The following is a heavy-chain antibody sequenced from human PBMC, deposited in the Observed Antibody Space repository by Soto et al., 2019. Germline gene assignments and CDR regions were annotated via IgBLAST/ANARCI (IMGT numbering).Heavy chain of an antibody. D-gene: IGHD3-10*01. CDR3: AREIGNRLPYGPVDY. CDR1: GFTLIGYY. J-gene: IGHJ4*02. Sequence: GGSLRLSCAASGFTLIGYYMTWIRQTPGKGLEWVSFIGKTGSDIHYADSVEGRFTISRDNAKNSLYLQMNSLRAEDTAVYYCAREIGNRLPYGPVDYWGQGTLVTVSS. CDR2: IGKTGSDI. V-gene: IGHV3-11*01.